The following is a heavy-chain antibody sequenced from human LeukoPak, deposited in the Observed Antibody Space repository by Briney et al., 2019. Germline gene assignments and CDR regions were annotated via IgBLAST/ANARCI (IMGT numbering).Heavy chain of an antibody. CDR3: ARLRWPRGGRSSFDY. D-gene: IGHD3-10*01. J-gene: IGHJ4*02. CDR1: GYGFTSHW. V-gene: IGHV5-51*01. Sequence: GESLKISCKGSGYGFTSHWIGWVRQMPGKGLEWMGIVNPDDSDTIYGPSFQGQVTISADESITTAYLQWSSLKASDTAMYYCARLRWPRGGRSSFDYWGQGALVTVSS. CDR2: VNPDDSDT.